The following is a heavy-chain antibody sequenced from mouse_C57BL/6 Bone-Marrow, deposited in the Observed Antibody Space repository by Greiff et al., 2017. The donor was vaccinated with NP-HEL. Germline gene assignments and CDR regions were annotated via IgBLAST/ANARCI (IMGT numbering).Heavy chain of an antibody. CDR3: ARGGITTGYYFDY. CDR2: IYPGSGST. CDR1: GYTFTSYW. V-gene: IGHV1-55*01. D-gene: IGHD1-1*01. J-gene: IGHJ2*01. Sequence: VQLQQPGAELVKPGASVKMSCKASGYTFTSYWITWVKQRPGQGLEWIGDIYPGSGSTNYNEKFKSKATLTVDTSSSTAYMQLSSLTSEDSAVYYCARGGITTGYYFDYWGQGTTLTVSS.